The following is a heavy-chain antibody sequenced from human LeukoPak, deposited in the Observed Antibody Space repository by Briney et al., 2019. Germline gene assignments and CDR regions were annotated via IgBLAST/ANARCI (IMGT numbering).Heavy chain of an antibody. CDR2: IYYSGGT. D-gene: IGHD6-25*01. J-gene: IGHJ4*02. V-gene: IGHV4-30-4*08. CDR3: ARWDFSSGFDY. CDR1: GGSISSGDYY. Sequence: SETLSLTCTVSGGSISSGDYYWSWIRQPPGKGLEWIGYIYYSGGTYYNPSLKSRVTISVDTSKNQFSLKLSSVTAADTAVYYCARWDFSSGFDYWGQGTLVTVSS.